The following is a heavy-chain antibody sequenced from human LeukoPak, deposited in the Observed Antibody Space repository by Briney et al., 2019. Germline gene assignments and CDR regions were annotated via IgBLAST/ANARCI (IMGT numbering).Heavy chain of an antibody. CDR2: ISSSSSYT. J-gene: IGHJ3*02. Sequence: GGSLRLSCAASGFTFSSYSMNWVRQAPGKGLEWVSSISSSSSYTYYADSMKGRFTISRDNAKKSLYLQMNSLRAEDTAVYYCVRAGEFRVVAGALDMWGQGTMVSVSS. CDR3: VRAGEFRVVAGALDM. V-gene: IGHV3-21*04. D-gene: IGHD2-15*01. CDR1: GFTFSSYS.